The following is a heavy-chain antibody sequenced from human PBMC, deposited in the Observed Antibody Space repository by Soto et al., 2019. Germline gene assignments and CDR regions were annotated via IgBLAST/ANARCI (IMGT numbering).Heavy chain of an antibody. D-gene: IGHD1-26*01. CDR3: APRRNSRDAFDI. J-gene: IGHJ3*02. Sequence: QITLKESGPTLVKPTQTLTLTCTFSGFSLSTSGVGVGWIRQPPGKALEWLALIYWDDDKRYSPSLKSRLTITKDTSKNQVVLTMTNMDPVDTATYYCAPRRNSRDAFDIWGQGTMVTVSS. V-gene: IGHV2-5*02. CDR1: GFSLSTSGVG. CDR2: IYWDDDK.